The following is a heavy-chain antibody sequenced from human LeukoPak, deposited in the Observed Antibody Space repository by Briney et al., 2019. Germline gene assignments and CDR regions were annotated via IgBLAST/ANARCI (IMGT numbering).Heavy chain of an antibody. CDR2: ISAYNGNT. CDR3: ARVRTTVTTRRSNWFDP. D-gene: IGHD4-17*01. V-gene: IGHV1-18*01. Sequence: ASVKVSCKASGYTFTSYGISWVRQAPGQGLEWMGWISAYNGNTNYAQKLQGRVTMTTDTSTSTAYMELRSLRSDDTTVYYCARVRTTVTTRRSNWFDPWGQGTLVTVSS. J-gene: IGHJ5*02. CDR1: GYTFTSYG.